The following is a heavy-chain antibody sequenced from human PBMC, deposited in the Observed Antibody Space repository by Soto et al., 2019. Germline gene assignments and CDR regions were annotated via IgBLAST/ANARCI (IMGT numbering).Heavy chain of an antibody. V-gene: IGHV3-33*01. J-gene: IGHJ4*02. CDR2: IWYDGSNK. Sequence: QVQLVESGGGVVQPGRSLRLSCAASGFTFSSYGMHWVRQAPGKGLEWVAVIWYDGSNKYYADSVKGRFTISRDNSKNTLYLQMNSLRAEDTAVYYCARKAAAGTLFDYWGQGTLVTVSS. D-gene: IGHD6-13*01. CDR3: ARKAAAGTLFDY. CDR1: GFTFSSYG.